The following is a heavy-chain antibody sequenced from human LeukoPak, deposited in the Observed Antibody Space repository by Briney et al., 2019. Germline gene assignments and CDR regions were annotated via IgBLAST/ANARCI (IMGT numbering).Heavy chain of an antibody. V-gene: IGHV3-48*03. CDR2: ISSSGSTI. D-gene: IGHD4-17*01. Sequence: GGSLRLSCAASGFTFSSYDMNWVRQAPGKGLEWVSYISSSGSTIYYAESVKGRFTISRDNAKNSLYLQLNSLRAEDTAVYYCARDPSADYDFFDYWGQGTLVTVSS. J-gene: IGHJ4*02. CDR1: GFTFSSYD. CDR3: ARDPSADYDFFDY.